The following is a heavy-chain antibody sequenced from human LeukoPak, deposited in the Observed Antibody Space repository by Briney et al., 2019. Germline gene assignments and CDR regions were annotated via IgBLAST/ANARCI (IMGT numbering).Heavy chain of an antibody. CDR3: ARIDSSAYYSQLYYFDY. V-gene: IGHV4-34*01. CDR2: INHSGST. CDR1: GGSFSGYY. Sequence: KASETLSLTCAVYGGSFSGYYWSWIRQPPGKGLEWIGEINHSGSTNYNPSLKSRVTISVDTSKNQFSLKLSSVTAADTAVYYCARIDSSAYYSQLYYFDYWGQGTLVTVSS. J-gene: IGHJ4*02. D-gene: IGHD3-22*01.